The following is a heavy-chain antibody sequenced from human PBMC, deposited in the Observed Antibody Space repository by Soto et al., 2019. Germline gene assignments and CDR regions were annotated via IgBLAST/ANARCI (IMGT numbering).Heavy chain of an antibody. D-gene: IGHD2-15*01. J-gene: IGHJ6*03. Sequence: GESLKISCKGSGYSFTSYLIGWVRQMPGKGLEWMGIIYPGDSDTRYSPSFQGQVTISADKSISTAYLQWSSLKASDTAMYYCARHPIVVVAMNYYYYMDVWGKGTTVTVSS. CDR3: ARHPIVVVAMNYYYYMDV. CDR1: GYSFTSYL. V-gene: IGHV5-51*01. CDR2: IYPGDSDT.